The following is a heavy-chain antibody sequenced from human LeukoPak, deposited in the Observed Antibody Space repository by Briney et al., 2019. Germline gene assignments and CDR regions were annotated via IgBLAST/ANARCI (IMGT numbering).Heavy chain of an antibody. CDR2: ISSSSDAM. CDR3: ARAAYASGPHY. J-gene: IGHJ4*02. V-gene: IGHV3-48*01. CDR1: GFTVSSNY. D-gene: IGHD3-10*01. Sequence: RPGGSLRLSCAASGFTVSSNYMSWVRQAPGKGLEWVSYISSSSDAMHYADSVRGRFTISRDNGKNSLYLQMNSLRAEDTAVYYCARAAYASGPHYWGQGTLVTVSS.